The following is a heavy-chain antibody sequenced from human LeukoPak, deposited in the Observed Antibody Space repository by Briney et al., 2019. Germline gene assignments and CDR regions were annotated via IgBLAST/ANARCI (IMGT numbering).Heavy chain of an antibody. CDR1: GDSISSGSYY. V-gene: IGHV4-61*02. CDR3: AGFDSSSAGITASFDY. D-gene: IGHD2-2*01. J-gene: IGHJ4*02. Sequence: SETLSLTCTVSGDSISSGSYYWSWIRQPAGKGLEWIGRIHTSGRINYNPSLKSRITISVDKSKNQFSLELSSVTAADTAVYYCAGFDSSSAGITASFDYWGQGTLVTVSS. CDR2: IHTSGRI.